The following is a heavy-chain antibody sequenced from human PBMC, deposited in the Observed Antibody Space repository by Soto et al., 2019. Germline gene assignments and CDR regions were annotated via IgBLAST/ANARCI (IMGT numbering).Heavy chain of an antibody. CDR2: ISSSSTYT. Sequence: LRLSCAASGFTFSSYGMNWVRQAPGKGLEWVSSISSSSTYTYYADSVKGRFTISRDNAKNSLFLQMNSLRAEDTAVYYCARVGQVISIDYWGQGTLVTVSS. V-gene: IGHV3-21*01. J-gene: IGHJ4*02. CDR3: ARVGQVISIDY. CDR1: GFTFSSYG. D-gene: IGHD3-16*01.